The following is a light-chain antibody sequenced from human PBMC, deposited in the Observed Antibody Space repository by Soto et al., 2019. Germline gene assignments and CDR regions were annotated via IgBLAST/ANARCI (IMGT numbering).Light chain of an antibody. CDR3: GTWDNSLSVEI. J-gene: IGLJ2*01. CDR1: TSNIGNNY. CDR2: ENN. V-gene: IGLV1-51*02. Sequence: QSVLTQPPSVSAAPGQTVTISCSGSTSNIGNNYVSWYQQLPGTAPKLLIYENNKRPSGIPDRFSGSKSGTSATLGITGLQTGDEADYYCGTWDNSLSVEIFGGGTQLTVL.